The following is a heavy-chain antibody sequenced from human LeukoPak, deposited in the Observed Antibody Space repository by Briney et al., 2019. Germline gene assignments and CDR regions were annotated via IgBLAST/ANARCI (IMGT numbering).Heavy chain of an antibody. V-gene: IGHV3-15*01. J-gene: IGHJ4*02. D-gene: IGHD6-25*01. Sequence: GGSLRLSCAASGFTFTNVWMSWVRQAPGKGLEWVGRIISNTGGGSTDYAAPVKGRFTLSRDDSKNMLYLQMDSLKTEDTALYYCATHSQVAALGNWGQGTRVTVSS. CDR3: ATHSQVAALGN. CDR1: GFTFTNVW. CDR2: IISNTGGGST.